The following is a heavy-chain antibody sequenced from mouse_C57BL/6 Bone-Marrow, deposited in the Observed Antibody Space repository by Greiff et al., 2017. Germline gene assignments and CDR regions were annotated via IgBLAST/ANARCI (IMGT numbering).Heavy chain of an antibody. CDR2: ISNGGGST. CDR1: GFTFSDYY. CDR3: ARHRAMDY. J-gene: IGHJ4*01. Sequence: EVQLVESGGGLVQPGGSLKLSCAASGFTFSDYYMYWVRQTPEQRLEWVAYISNGGGSTYYPDTVKGRFTISRDNTENTLYLQLSRRKSEDKAMYSCARHRAMDYWGRGTSVTVSA. V-gene: IGHV5-12*01.